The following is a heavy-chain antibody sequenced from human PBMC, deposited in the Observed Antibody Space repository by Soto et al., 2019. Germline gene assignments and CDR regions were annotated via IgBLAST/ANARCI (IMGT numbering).Heavy chain of an antibody. CDR1: GVTFSSYS. J-gene: IGHJ3*02. V-gene: IGHV3-21*01. CDR3: ARDQGYDILTGYFGFIDI. CDR2: ISSSSSYI. D-gene: IGHD3-9*01. Sequence: PGGSLRLSCXASGVTFSSYSMNWVRQAQGKGLEWVSSISSSSSYIYYADSVKGRFTISRDNAKNSLYLQMNSLRAEDTAVYYCARDQGYDILTGYFGFIDIWGQGTMVTVSS.